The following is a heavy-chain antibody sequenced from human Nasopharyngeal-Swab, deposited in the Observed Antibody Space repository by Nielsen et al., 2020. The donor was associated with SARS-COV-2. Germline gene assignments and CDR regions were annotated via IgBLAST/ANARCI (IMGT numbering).Heavy chain of an antibody. J-gene: IGHJ6*02. CDR3: ARAQWELLRTYYYGMDV. D-gene: IGHD1-26*01. Sequence: WVRQAPGQGLEWMGWINTNTGNPTYAQGFTGRFVFSLDTSVSTAYLQISSLKAEDTAVYYCARAQWELLRTYYYGMDVWGQGTTVTVSS. CDR2: INTNTGNP. V-gene: IGHV7-4-1*02.